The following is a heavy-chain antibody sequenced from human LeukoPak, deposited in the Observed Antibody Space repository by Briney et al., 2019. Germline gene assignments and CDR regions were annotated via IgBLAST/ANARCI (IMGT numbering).Heavy chain of an antibody. V-gene: IGHV3-23*01. J-gene: IGHJ4*02. CDR1: GFTFRSYA. D-gene: IGHD6-13*01. CDR3: AKVAGYSSSWSSYDY. CDR2: ISGSGGST. Sequence: GGSLRLSCAASGFTFRSYAMSWVRQAPGKGLEWVSAISGSGGSTYYADSVKGRFTISRDNSKNTLYLQMNSLRAEDTAVYYCAKVAGYSSSWSSYDYWGQGTLVTVSS.